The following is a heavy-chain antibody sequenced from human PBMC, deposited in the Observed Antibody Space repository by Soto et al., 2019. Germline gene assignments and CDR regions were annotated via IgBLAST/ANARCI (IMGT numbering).Heavy chain of an antibody. CDR3: ARAPMSSGSYYTPYVDY. CDR2: IYYSGST. J-gene: IGHJ4*02. D-gene: IGHD3-10*01. V-gene: IGHV4-39*01. CDR1: GGSISSSSYY. Sequence: QLQLQESGPGLVKPSETLSLTCTVSGGSISSSSYYWGWIRQPPGKGLEWIGSIYYSGSTYYNTYLKSRVTIDVDTSKNQFSLKLSSVTAADTAVYDCARAPMSSGSYYTPYVDYWGQGTLVTVSA.